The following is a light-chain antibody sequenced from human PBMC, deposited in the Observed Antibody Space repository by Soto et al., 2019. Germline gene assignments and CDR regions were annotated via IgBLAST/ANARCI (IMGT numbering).Light chain of an antibody. Sequence: EIVMTQSPATLSVSPGERATLSCRASQSVSSNLAWYQQKPGQAPRLLIYGASTRATGIPARFSGSGSGTEFTLTISSLQSEDFAVYYCHQYASSPWTFGPGTKVEIK. CDR3: HQYASSPWT. CDR1: QSVSSN. V-gene: IGKV3-15*01. CDR2: GAS. J-gene: IGKJ1*01.